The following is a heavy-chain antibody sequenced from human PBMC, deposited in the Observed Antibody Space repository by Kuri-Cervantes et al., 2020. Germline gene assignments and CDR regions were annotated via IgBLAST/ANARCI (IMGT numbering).Heavy chain of an antibody. J-gene: IGHJ6*02. CDR3: AREGVATGWGMDV. V-gene: IGHV3-30-3*01. Sequence: GESLKISCAASGFTFSSYAMHWVRQAPGKGLEWVAVISYDGSNKYHADSVKGRFTISRDNSKNTLYLRMNSLRAEDTAVYYCAREGVATGWGMDVWGQGTTVTVSS. CDR1: GFTFSSYA. D-gene: IGHD5-12*01. CDR2: ISYDGSNK.